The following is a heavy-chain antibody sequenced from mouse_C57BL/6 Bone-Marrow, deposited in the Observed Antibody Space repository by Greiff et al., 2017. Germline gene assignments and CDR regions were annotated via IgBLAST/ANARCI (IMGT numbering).Heavy chain of an antibody. Sequence: QVQLKQPGAELVMPGASVKLSCKASGYTFTSYWMHWVKQRPGQGLEWLGEIDPSDSYTNYNQKFKGKSTLTVDKSSSTAYMQLSSLTSGDSAVYYCARSVGGAMDYGGQGTSVTVSS. J-gene: IGHJ4*01. V-gene: IGHV1-69*01. CDR1: GYTFTSYW. CDR3: ARSVGGAMDY. D-gene: IGHD1-1*01. CDR2: IDPSDSYT.